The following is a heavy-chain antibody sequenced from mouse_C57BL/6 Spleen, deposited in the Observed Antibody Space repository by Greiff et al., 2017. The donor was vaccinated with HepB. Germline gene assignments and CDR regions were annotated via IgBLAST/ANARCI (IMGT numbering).Heavy chain of an antibody. D-gene: IGHD1-1*01. Sequence: EVQRVESGTVLARPGASVKMSCKTSGYTFTSYWMHWVKQRPGQGLEWIGAIYPGNSDTSYNQKFKGKAKLTAVTSASTAYMELSSLTNEDSAVYYCTRESLFYYGSSGDYFDYWGQGTTLTVSS. CDR3: TRESLFYYGSSGDYFDY. V-gene: IGHV1-5*01. CDR1: GYTFTSYW. J-gene: IGHJ2*01. CDR2: IYPGNSDT.